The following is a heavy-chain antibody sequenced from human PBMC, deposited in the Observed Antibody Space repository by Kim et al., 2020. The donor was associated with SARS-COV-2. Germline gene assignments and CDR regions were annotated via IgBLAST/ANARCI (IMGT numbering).Heavy chain of an antibody. Sequence: SETLSLTCTVSGGSISSYYWSWIRQPPGKGLEWIGYIYYSGSTTYNPSLKSRVTISVDTSKNQFSLKLSSVTAADTAVYYCARVWAYYYCSGSYYTPAPEAFDIWGQGTMVTVSS. CDR1: GGSISSYY. V-gene: IGHV4-59*01. CDR2: IYYSGST. D-gene: IGHD3-10*01. J-gene: IGHJ3*02. CDR3: ARVWAYYYCSGSYYTPAPEAFDI.